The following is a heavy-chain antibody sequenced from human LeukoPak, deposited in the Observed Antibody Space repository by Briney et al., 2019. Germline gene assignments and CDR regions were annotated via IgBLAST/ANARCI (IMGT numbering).Heavy chain of an antibody. CDR3: AKAPPAVGGYYYYMDV. CDR2: IWYDGSNK. Sequence: GGSLRLSCAASGFTFSHYGLHWVRQAPGKGLEWVAVIWYDGSNKYYADSVKGRFTISRDNSKNTLYLQMNSLRAEDTAVYYCAKAPPAVGGYYYYMDVWGKGTTVTVSS. CDR1: GFTFSHYG. V-gene: IGHV3-30*02. J-gene: IGHJ6*03.